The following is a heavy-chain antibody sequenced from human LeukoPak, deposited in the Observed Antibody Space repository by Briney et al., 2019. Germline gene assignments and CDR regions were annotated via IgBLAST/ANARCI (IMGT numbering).Heavy chain of an antibody. CDR3: ARVAAEVVGVPGAIGFGWLRRDYYYMDV. Sequence: ASVKVSCKASGYTFTNYGINWVRQAPGQGLEWMGWISTYIGNTNYAQKFQGRVTMTRDMSTSTVYMELSSLRSEDTAVYYCARVAAEVVGVPGAIGFGWLRRDYYYMDVWGKGTTVTVSS. D-gene: IGHD2-2*02. V-gene: IGHV1-18*01. CDR2: ISTYIGNT. J-gene: IGHJ6*03. CDR1: GYTFTNYG.